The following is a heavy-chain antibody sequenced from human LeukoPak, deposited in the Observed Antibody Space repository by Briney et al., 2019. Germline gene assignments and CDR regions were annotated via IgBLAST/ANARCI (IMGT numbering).Heavy chain of an antibody. CDR2: IYYSGST. CDR3: ASYDSSGYSFGQSFDY. CDR1: GGSISSSSYY. V-gene: IGHV4-39*07. Sequence: NPSETPSLTCTVSGGSISSSSYYWGWIRQPPGKGLEWIGSIYYSGSTYYNPSLKSRVTMSADMSKNQFSLKLSSVTAADTAVYFCASYDSSGYSFGQSFDYWGQGTLVTVSS. J-gene: IGHJ4*02. D-gene: IGHD3-22*01.